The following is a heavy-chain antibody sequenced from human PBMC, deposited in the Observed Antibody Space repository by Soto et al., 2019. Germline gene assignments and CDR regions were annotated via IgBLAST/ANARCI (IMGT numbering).Heavy chain of an antibody. CDR3: ARGYCSSTSCYPPGMDV. Sequence: ASVKVSCKASGYTFTGYYMHWVRQAPGQGLEWMGWINPNSGGTNYAQKFQGWVNMTRDTSISTAYMELSRLRSGDTAAYYCARGYCSSTSCYPPGMDVWGQGTTVTVSS. D-gene: IGHD2-2*01. CDR2: INPNSGGT. J-gene: IGHJ6*02. V-gene: IGHV1-2*04. CDR1: GYTFTGYY.